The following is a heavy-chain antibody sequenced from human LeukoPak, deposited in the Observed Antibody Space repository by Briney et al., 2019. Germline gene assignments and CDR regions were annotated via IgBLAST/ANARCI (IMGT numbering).Heavy chain of an antibody. J-gene: IGHJ4*02. CDR3: ARGRWRIDY. CDR1: GGAVSPYY. D-gene: IGHD4-23*01. CDR2: IYYSGGT. V-gene: IGHV4-59*02. Sequence: SETLSLTCTVSGGAVSPYYWTWIRQPPGKGLEWGGYIYYSGGTNYNPSLKSRVTISVDTSKNQFSRKLTSVTAADTAVYYCARGRWRIDYWGQGTLVTVSS.